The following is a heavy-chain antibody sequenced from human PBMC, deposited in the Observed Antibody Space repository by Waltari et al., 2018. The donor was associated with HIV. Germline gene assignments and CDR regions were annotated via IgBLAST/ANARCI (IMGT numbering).Heavy chain of an antibody. V-gene: IGHV1-58*02. Sequence: QMLLLQSGPQVKTPGTSVTVSCQASGFVSSSSAIHWLAHARDSRLGWMAFVGFASEYRKVAQGLRERVSLSIDKSTETLNLELSSLRSDDTAVYYCAADVKLRYSGENLPYPFFFGFDIWGQGTTV. CDR3: AADVKLRYSGENLPYPFFFGFDI. J-gene: IGHJ6*02. CDR2: VGFASEYR. D-gene: IGHD3-16*02. CDR1: GFVSSSSA.